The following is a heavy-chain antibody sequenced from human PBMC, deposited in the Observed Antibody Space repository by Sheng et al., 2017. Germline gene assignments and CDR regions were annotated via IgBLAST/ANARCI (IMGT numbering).Heavy chain of an antibody. CDR1: GYNFVNYG. V-gene: IGHV1-18*01. CDR3: ARDAHHSSSWYAY. J-gene: IGHJ4*02. D-gene: IGHD6-13*01. CDR2: ISAYSGHT. Sequence: QVQLVQSGAEVKKPGASVKISCNTSGYNFVNYGITWVRQAPGQGLEWMGWISAYSGHTNYAQKFQGRVTLTTDTSTSSAYMELRSLRSDDTAVFYCARDAHHSSSWYAYWGQGTLVIVSS.